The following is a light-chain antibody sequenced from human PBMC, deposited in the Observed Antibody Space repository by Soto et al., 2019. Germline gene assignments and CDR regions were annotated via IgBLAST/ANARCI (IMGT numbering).Light chain of an antibody. CDR2: DAS. CDR1: QDISSA. J-gene: IGKJ4*01. V-gene: IGKV1-13*02. Sequence: AIQLTQSPSSLSASVGDRVTITCRASQDISSALAWYQHNPGRAPRLLIYDASRLQSGVPSRFSGSGSGTDFTLTISSLQPEDFATYYCQQFQSYAPTFGGGTKLEIK. CDR3: QQFQSYAPT.